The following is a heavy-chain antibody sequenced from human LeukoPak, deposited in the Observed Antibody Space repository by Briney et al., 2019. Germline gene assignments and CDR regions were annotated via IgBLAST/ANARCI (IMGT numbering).Heavy chain of an antibody. CDR3: ARQYGSGSPYDSDY. CDR1: GYTFTSYG. J-gene: IGHJ4*02. D-gene: IGHD3-10*01. Sequence: ASVKVSCKASGYTFTSYGITWVRQAPGQGLEWMGWISAYNGNTNYAQKFQGRVTMTTDTSTSTAFMELRRLRSDDTAVYYCARQYGSGSPYDSDYWGQGTLVTVSS. V-gene: IGHV1-18*01. CDR2: ISAYNGNT.